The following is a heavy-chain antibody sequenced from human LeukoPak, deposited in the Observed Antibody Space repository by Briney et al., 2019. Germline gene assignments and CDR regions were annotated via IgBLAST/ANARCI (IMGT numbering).Heavy chain of an antibody. J-gene: IGHJ4*02. CDR2: ISYDVNEK. Sequence: GGSLRLSCAASGFTFSSYGMHWVRQAPGKGLEWVAVISYDVNEKYYVDSVKGRFTISRDNSESTLYLQMNSLRAEDTAVYYCAKDGGTSGYYAGFVDYWGQGTMVTVSS. D-gene: IGHD3-22*01. V-gene: IGHV3-30*18. CDR1: GFTFSSYG. CDR3: AKDGGTSGYYAGFVDY.